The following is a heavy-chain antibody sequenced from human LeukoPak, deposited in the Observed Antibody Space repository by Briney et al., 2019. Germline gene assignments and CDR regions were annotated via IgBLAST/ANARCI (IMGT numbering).Heavy chain of an antibody. Sequence: PSETLSLTCTVSGGSISGYYWSWIRQPPGKRLEWIGYIYYSGNTNYNPSLKSRVTISVDTSKNQFSLKLSSVTAADTAVYYCARVGVVVVPAAPEPYYYYYMDVWGKGTTVTVSS. CDR2: IYYSGNT. J-gene: IGHJ6*03. D-gene: IGHD2-2*01. CDR1: GGSISGYY. CDR3: ARVGVVVVPAAPEPYYYYYMDV. V-gene: IGHV4-59*08.